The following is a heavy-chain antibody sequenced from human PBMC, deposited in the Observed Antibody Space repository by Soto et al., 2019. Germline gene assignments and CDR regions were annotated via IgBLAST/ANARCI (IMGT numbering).Heavy chain of an antibody. CDR1: GFTFSSYA. J-gene: IGHJ2*01. V-gene: IGHV3-23*01. D-gene: IGHD7-27*01. CDR2: ISGSGGST. CDR3: AKRNWGGWYFDL. Sequence: EVQLLESGGGLVQPGGSLRLSCAASGFTFSSYAMSWVRQAPGKGLEWVSAISGSGGSTYYEDSVKGRFTISRDNSKNTLYLQMNSLRAEDTAVYYCAKRNWGGWYFDLWGRGTLVTVSS.